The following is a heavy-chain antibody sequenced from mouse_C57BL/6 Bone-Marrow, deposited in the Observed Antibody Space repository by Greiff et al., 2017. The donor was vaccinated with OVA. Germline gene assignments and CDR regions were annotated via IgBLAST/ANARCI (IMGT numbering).Heavy chain of an antibody. Sequence: QVQLKESGSELRRPGSSVKLSCKDFDSAVFPIAYMSWVRQKPGHGFEWIGGILPSIGRTIYGEKFEDNATLDADTLSNTAYLELNSLTSEDSASYYCARETDWYFDIWGTGATVTVSS. CDR3: ARETDWYFDI. J-gene: IGHJ1*03. CDR2: ILPSIGRT. CDR1: DSAVFPIAY. V-gene: IGHV15-2*01.